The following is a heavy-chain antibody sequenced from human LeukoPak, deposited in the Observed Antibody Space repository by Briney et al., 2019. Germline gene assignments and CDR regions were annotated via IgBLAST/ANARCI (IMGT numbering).Heavy chain of an antibody. D-gene: IGHD3-3*01. CDR2: ISTSGSDI. Sequence: PGGSLRLSCAASGFTFSSYSMNWVRQAPGKGLEWVSSISTSGSDIYYPDSLKGRFTISRDNAKHSLYLQMNSLRAEDTAVYYCARGEDYDLWSRYYSPFDFWGQGTLVTVSS. CDR1: GFTFSSYS. V-gene: IGHV3-21*01. CDR3: ARGEDYDLWSRYYSPFDF. J-gene: IGHJ4*02.